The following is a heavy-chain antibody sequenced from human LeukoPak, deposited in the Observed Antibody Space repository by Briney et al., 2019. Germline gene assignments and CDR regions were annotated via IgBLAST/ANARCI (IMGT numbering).Heavy chain of an antibody. J-gene: IGHJ4*02. Sequence: SETLSLTCAVYGGSFSGYYWSWIRQPPGKGLEWIGEINHSGSTNYNPSLKSRVTISVDTSKNQFSLKLSSVTAADTAVYYCARGLSWFGEFFDYWGQGTLVTVSS. CDR2: INHSGST. CDR3: ARGLSWFGEFFDY. D-gene: IGHD3-10*01. CDR1: GGSFSGYY. V-gene: IGHV4-34*01.